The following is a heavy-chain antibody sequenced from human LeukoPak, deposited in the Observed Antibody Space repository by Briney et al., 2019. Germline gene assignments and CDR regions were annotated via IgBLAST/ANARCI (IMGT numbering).Heavy chain of an antibody. CDR1: GFTFSTYW. V-gene: IGHV3-7*03. CDR3: TRRAARWQFDL. Sequence: GGSLRLSCAASGFTFSTYWMSWVRQAPGKGLEWVANIKEDGSEKYYGDSVKGRFTISRDNAKNSLYLQMSSLRAEDTALYYCTRRAARWQFDLWGRGTLLTVSS. D-gene: IGHD5-24*01. J-gene: IGHJ2*01. CDR2: IKEDGSEK.